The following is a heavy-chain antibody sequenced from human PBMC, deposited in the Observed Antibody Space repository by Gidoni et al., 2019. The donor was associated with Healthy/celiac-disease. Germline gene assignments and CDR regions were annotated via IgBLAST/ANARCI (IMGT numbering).Heavy chain of an antibody. CDR2: IYYSGST. J-gene: IGHJ6*02. V-gene: IGHV4-59*01. Sequence: QVQLQESGPGLVKPSETLSLTCTWIRQPPGKGLEWIGYIYYSGSTNYNPSLKSRVTISVDTSKNQFSLKLSSVTAADTAVYYCARDSSIGYDFWSGYQGYYYGMDVWGQGTTVTVSS. D-gene: IGHD3-3*01. CDR3: ARDSSIGYDFWSGYQGYYYGMDV.